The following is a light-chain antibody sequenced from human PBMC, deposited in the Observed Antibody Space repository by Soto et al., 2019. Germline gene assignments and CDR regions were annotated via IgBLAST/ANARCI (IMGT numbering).Light chain of an antibody. CDR1: QSVSSSY. CDR2: GAS. Sequence: SVFTQSPGTLSLSPGLRSTLPCRASQSVSSSYLALYQQKPGQAPRLLIYGASSRATGIPDRFSGSGSGTDFTLTISRLEPEDFAVYYCQQYGSSHPTWTFGQGTKVDIK. V-gene: IGKV3-20*01. J-gene: IGKJ1*01. CDR3: QQYGSSHPTWT.